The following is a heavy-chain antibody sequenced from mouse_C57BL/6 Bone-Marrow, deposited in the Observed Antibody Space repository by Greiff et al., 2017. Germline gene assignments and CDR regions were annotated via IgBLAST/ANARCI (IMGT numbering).Heavy chain of an antibody. Sequence: QVQLQQPGAELVKPGASVKLSCKASGYTFTSYWMHWVKQRPGQGLEWIGMIHPNSGSTNYNEKFKSKATLTVDKSSSTAYMQLSSLTSEDSAVYYCARGRYCYYSWFAYWGQGTLVTVSA. D-gene: IGHD2-12*01. CDR3: ARGRYCYYSWFAY. V-gene: IGHV1-64*01. CDR1: GYTFTSYW. CDR2: IHPNSGST. J-gene: IGHJ3*01.